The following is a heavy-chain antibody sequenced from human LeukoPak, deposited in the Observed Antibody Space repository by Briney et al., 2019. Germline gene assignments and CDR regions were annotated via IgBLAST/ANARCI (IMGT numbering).Heavy chain of an antibody. CDR3: ARHKRWLQCVFDI. CDR2: IYYSGST. V-gene: IGHV4-59*01. D-gene: IGHD5-24*01. J-gene: IGHJ3*02. CDR1: GGSISSYY. Sequence: SETLSLTCTVSGGSISSYYWSWIRQPPGKGLEWIGYIYYSGSTNYNPSLKSRVTISVDTSKNQFSLKLSSVTAADTAVYYCARHKRWLQCVFDIWGQGTMVTVSS.